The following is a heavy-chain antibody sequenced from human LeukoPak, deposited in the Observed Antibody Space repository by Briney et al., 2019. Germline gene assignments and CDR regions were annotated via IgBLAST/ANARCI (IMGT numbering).Heavy chain of an antibody. CDR2: ISGSGGST. Sequence: GGSLRLSCAASGFTFSSYAMSWVRQAPGKGLEWVSAISGSGGSTYYADSVKGRFTISRDNSKNTLYLQMNSLRAEDTAVYYCAKGTYIVVVPAAIDYWGQGTLVTASS. D-gene: IGHD2-2*01. V-gene: IGHV3-23*01. CDR3: AKGTYIVVVPAAIDY. J-gene: IGHJ4*02. CDR1: GFTFSSYA.